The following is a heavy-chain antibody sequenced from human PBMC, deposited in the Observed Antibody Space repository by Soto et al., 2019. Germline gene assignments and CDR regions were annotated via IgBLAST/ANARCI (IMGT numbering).Heavy chain of an antibody. V-gene: IGHV1-8*01. CDR3: GSTYYNPSLKSRVTISVDTSKNQFSLKLSSVTAADTAVYYCAREDARSIYYDSSGTDYYYYGMDV. D-gene: IGHD2-21*02. CDR1: GDAFTSYD. CDR2: MNPNSGNT. J-gene: IGHJ6*02. Sequence: GAPVKVCCKASGDAFTSYDRNWARQSTGQGLEWMGWMNPNSGNTGYAQKFQGRVTMTRNTSISTSYMELSSRRSEDTAIYYSGSTYYNPSLKSRVTISVDTSKNQFSLKLSSVTAADTAVYYCAREDARSIYYDSSGTDYYYYGMDVWGQGTTVTVSS.